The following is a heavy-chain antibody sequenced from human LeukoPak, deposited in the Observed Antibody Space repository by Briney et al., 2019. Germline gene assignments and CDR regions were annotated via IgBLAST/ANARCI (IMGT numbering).Heavy chain of an antibody. CDR3: ARGLRYLGYCSSTSCYTGWYFDY. V-gene: IGHV1-18*01. J-gene: IGHJ4*02. CDR1: GYTLISYG. D-gene: IGHD2-2*02. CDR2: ISAYNGNT. Sequence: GASVKVSCKASGYTLISYGISWVRQAPGQGLEWMGWISAYNGNTNYAQKLQGRVTMTTDTSTSTAYMELRSLRSDDTAVYYCARGLRYLGYCSSTSCYTGWYFDYWGQGTLVTVSS.